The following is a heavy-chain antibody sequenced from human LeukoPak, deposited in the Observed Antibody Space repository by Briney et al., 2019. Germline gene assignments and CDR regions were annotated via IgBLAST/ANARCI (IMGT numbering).Heavy chain of an antibody. Sequence: PGGSLRLSCAASGFTFSDYAMHWVRQAPGRGLEYVSAISSTGGNTYYANSEKVRFTISRDDAKNPLYLQRGILRAEDMAVDDCARERHSDYWGQGTLVTVSS. CDR2: ISSTGGNT. V-gene: IGHV3-64*01. CDR3: ARERHSDY. D-gene: IGHD3-3*02. CDR1: GFTFSDYA. J-gene: IGHJ4*02.